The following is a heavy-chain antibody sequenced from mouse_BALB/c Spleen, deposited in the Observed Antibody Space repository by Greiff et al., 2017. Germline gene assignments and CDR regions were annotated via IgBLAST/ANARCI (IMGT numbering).Heavy chain of an antibody. CDR3: ARGGGYYRYFDV. V-gene: IGHV5-4*02. CDR1: GFTFSDYY. Sequence: EVQRVESGGGLVKPGGSLKLSCAASGFTFSDYYMYWVRQTPEKRLEWVATISDGGSYTYYPDSVKGRFTISRDNAKNNLYLQMSSLKSEDTAMYYCARGGGYYRYFDVWGEGTTVTVSS. D-gene: IGHD2-2*01. J-gene: IGHJ1*01. CDR2: ISDGGSYT.